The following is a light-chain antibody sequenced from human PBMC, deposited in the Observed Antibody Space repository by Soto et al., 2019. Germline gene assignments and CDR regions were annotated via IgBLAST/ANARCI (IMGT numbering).Light chain of an antibody. V-gene: IGLV2-23*01. CDR1: SSDVGSYNL. CDR2: EGS. CDR3: CSYAGSSTSVV. J-gene: IGLJ2*01. Sequence: QSALTQPASVSGSPGQSITISCTGTSSDVGSYNLVSWYQQHPGKAPKLMIYEGSKRPSGVSNRFSGSKSGNTASLTISGPRAEDEADYYCCSYAGSSTSVVFGGGTQLTVL.